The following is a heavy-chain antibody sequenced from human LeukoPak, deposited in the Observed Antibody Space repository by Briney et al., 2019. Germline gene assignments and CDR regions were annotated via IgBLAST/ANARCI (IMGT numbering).Heavy chain of an antibody. CDR1: GGSISSRSYY. CDR3: ARAGQTHYDFWSGNTYLGAFDI. V-gene: IGHV4-39*07. CDR2: IYYSGST. D-gene: IGHD3-3*01. J-gene: IGHJ3*02. Sequence: PSETLSLTCTVSGGSISSRSYYWGWIRQPPGKGLEWIGSIYYSGSTYYNPSLQSRVTISVDTSKNQFSLKLSSVTAADTAVYYCARAGQTHYDFWSGNTYLGAFDIWGQGTMVTVSS.